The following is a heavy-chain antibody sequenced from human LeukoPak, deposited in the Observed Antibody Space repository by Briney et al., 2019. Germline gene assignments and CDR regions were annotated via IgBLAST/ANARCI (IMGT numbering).Heavy chain of an antibody. J-gene: IGHJ4*02. CDR2: INHSGST. Sequence: SETLSLTCAVYGGSFSGYYWSWIRQPPGKGLEWIGEINHSGSTNYNPSLKSRVTISVDTSKNQFSLKLSSVTAADTAVYYCARARVGYSYGYLSSFFDYWGQGTLVTVSS. D-gene: IGHD5-18*01. CDR1: GGSFSGYY. CDR3: ARARVGYSYGYLSSFFDY. V-gene: IGHV4-34*01.